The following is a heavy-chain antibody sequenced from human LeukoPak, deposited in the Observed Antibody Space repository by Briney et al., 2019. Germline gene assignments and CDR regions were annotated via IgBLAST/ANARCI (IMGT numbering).Heavy chain of an antibody. J-gene: IGHJ4*02. D-gene: IGHD1-14*01. CDR2: INHSGST. V-gene: IGHV4-34*01. CDR3: ARLTPEPIVY. Sequence: PSETLSLTCAVYDGSFSGYSWSWIRQPPGKGLEWIGEINHSGSTYYNPSLRSRVTISGDTSRNQFSLKLSSVTAADTAVYYCARLTPEPIVYWGQGTLVTVSS. CDR1: DGSFSGYS.